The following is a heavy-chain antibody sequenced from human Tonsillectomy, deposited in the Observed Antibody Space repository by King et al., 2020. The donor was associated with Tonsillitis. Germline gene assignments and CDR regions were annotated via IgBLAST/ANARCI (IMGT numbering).Heavy chain of an antibody. Sequence: VQLVESGAEVKKPGASVKVSCKASGYSFTSYYIHWVRQAPGQGLEWMGIINPSGGSTSYAQKFQGRVTMTRDTSTSTVYMELSSLRSEDTAVYYCARAIDPIVATIVVAVAGMDVWGQGTTVTVSS. CDR2: INPSGGST. D-gene: IGHD5-12*01. CDR1: GYSFTSYY. CDR3: ARAIDPIVATIVVAVAGMDV. V-gene: IGHV1-46*01. J-gene: IGHJ6*02.